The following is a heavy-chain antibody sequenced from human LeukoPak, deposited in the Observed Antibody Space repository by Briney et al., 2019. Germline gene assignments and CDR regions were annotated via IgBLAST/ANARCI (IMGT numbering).Heavy chain of an antibody. V-gene: IGHV3-9*01. CDR2: ISWNSGSI. J-gene: IGHJ4*02. D-gene: IGHD3-10*01. Sequence: PGRSLRLSCAASGFTFDDYAMHWVRQAPGKGLEWVSGISWNSGSIGYADSVKGRFTISRDNAKSSLYLQMNSLRAEDTALYYRAKDRRVYYGSGSYYDYWGQGTLVTVSS. CDR1: GFTFDDYA. CDR3: AKDRRVYYGSGSYYDY.